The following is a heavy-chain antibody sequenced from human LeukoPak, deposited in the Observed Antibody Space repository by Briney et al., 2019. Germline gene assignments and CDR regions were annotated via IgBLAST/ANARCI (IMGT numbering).Heavy chain of an antibody. CDR2: IYYSGST. CDR3: ARVRRAGDFDY. CDR1: GGSISSYY. D-gene: IGHD1-26*01. Sequence: SETLSLTCTVSGGSISSYYWSWIRQPPGKGLEWIGYIYYSGSTNCNPSLKSRVTISVDTSKNQFSLKLSSVTAADTAVYYCARVRRAGDFDYWGQGTLVTVSS. V-gene: IGHV4-59*01. J-gene: IGHJ4*02.